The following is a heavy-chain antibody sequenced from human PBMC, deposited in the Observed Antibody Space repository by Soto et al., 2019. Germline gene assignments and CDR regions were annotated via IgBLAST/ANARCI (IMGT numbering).Heavy chain of an antibody. V-gene: IGHV1-69*06. CDR2: ILPVFGTT. D-gene: IGHD2-21*01. Sequence: QEQLVQSGAEVKKPGSSVKVSCKASGDTFKSHGISWVRQAPGQGLEWLGTILPVFGTTNYPQRSRGKVTLSGDKATTTASMELNSLTSEDTAVYYCARDTAELYYTEPIRAFDVWGQGTLITVS. J-gene: IGHJ3*01. CDR1: GDTFKSHG. CDR3: ARDTAELYYTEPIRAFDV.